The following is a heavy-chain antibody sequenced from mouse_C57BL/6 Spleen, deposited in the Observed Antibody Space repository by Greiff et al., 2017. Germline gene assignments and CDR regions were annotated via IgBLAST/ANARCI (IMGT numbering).Heavy chain of an antibody. D-gene: IGHD2-3*01. CDR1: GYTFTDYN. V-gene: IGHV1-18*01. Sequence: EVKLVESGPELVKPGASVKIPCKASGYTFTDYNMDWVKQSHGKSLEWIGDINPNNGGTIYNQKFKGKATLTVDKSSSTAYMELRSLTSEDTAVYYCARGPHDGRYFDVWGTGTTVTVSS. CDR2: INPNNGGT. CDR3: ARGPHDGRYFDV. J-gene: IGHJ1*03.